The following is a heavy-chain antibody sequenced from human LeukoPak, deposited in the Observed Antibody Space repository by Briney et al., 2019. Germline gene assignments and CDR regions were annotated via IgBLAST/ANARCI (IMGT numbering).Heavy chain of an antibody. CDR1: GGSISSNSYY. CDR2: IYYSGST. D-gene: IGHD3-22*01. V-gene: IGHV4-39*01. Sequence: SETLSLTCTVSGGSISSNSYYWGWIRQPPGKGLEWIGSIYYSGSTYYNPSLKSRVTISVDTSKNQFSLKLSSVTAADTAVYYCARQDSSGYYYFGYFDYWGQGTLVTVSS. CDR3: ARQDSSGYYYFGYFDY. J-gene: IGHJ4*02.